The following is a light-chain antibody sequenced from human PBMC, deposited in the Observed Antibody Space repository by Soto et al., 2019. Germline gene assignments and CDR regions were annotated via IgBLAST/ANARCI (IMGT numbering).Light chain of an antibody. V-gene: IGKV3-20*01. CDR2: GAS. CDR1: QSVSSSY. CDR3: QQYGRSPRT. Sequence: EIVLTQSPGTLSLSPGERATLSCRASQSVSSSYLAWYQQKPGQAPRLLIYGASSRATGVPDRFSGSGSETDFTLTISRLEPEGFAVYYCQQYGRSPRTFGQGTKLEIK. J-gene: IGKJ1*01.